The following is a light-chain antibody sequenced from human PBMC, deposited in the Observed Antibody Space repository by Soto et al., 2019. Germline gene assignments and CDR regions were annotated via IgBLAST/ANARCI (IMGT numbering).Light chain of an antibody. J-gene: IGKJ2*03. V-gene: IGKV3-20*01. CDR1: QSVSSTN. Sequence: EIVLTQSPGTLCLSPGESATLSCRASQSVSSTNLAWYQQKPGQSPRLVMFGASSRATGMPDRFIGGGSGADLTLTISTLEPEDFAVYYCQQYGSSPVSFGQGTKLEIK. CDR2: GAS. CDR3: QQYGSSPVS.